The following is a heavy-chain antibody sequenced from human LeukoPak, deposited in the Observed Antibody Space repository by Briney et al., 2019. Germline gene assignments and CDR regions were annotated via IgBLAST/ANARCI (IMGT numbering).Heavy chain of an antibody. J-gene: IGHJ5*02. Sequence: PGGSLRLSCAASGFTFSNFWMSWVRQAPRKGLEWVANIKQDGFEKYYVDSVRGRFTISRDNAKNSLSLQMNSLSAEETAVYYCARDGCTSTTCSTLGGFSSWGQGTLVTVSS. D-gene: IGHD2-2*01. V-gene: IGHV3-7*01. CDR3: ARDGCTSTTCSTLGGFSS. CDR1: GFTFSNFW. CDR2: IKQDGFEK.